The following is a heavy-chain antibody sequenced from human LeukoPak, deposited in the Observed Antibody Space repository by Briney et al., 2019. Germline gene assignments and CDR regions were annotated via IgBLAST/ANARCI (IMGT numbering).Heavy chain of an antibody. J-gene: IGHJ1*01. Sequence: SETLSLTCGVHGESLNDYYWSWIRQSPGKGLEWIGEITHNGSTTFNPSLESRLTISVDTSKNQFSLKLTSVTAADASVYFCARGFCRGESCYSGEYFQHWGQGTLVSVSS. D-gene: IGHD2-15*01. CDR1: GESLNDYY. V-gene: IGHV4-34*01. CDR2: ITHNGST. CDR3: ARGFCRGESCYSGEYFQH.